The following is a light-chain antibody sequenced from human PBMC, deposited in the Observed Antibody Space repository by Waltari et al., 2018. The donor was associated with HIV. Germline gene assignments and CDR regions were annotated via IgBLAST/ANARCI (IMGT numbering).Light chain of an antibody. CDR1: SRDVGGYNY. J-gene: IGLJ3*02. Sequence: QSALTQPRSMSGSPGQSVTISCTGTSRDVGGYNYVSWYQQHQSKAPKLMIFDVNKRPSGVPDRFSGSKSGNTASLTISGLQAEDEADYYCCSYADNYTWVFGGGTKLTVL. V-gene: IGLV2-11*01. CDR2: DVN. CDR3: CSYADNYTWV.